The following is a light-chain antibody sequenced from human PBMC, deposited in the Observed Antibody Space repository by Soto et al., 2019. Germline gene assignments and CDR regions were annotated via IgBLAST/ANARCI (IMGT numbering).Light chain of an antibody. Sequence: DIQMTQSPSSLSASVGDRVSITCQASQDITNYLNWYQQKPGKATELLIHDSSNLETGVPSRFSGSGSRTYFSFTISSQQPEDIATYYCQQYDTLPLTFGQGTRLEIK. CDR3: QQYDTLPLT. CDR1: QDITNY. J-gene: IGKJ5*01. V-gene: IGKV1-33*01. CDR2: DSS.